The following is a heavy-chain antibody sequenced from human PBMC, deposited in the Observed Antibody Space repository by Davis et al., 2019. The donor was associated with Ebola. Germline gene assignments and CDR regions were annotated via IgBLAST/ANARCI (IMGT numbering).Heavy chain of an antibody. J-gene: IGHJ3*02. CDR3: VRDTVGDKHALDI. CDR1: AGSISSGGFY. CDR2: IYYSGST. V-gene: IGHV4-31*03. D-gene: IGHD2-21*02. Sequence: SETLSLTCTVSAGSISSGGFYWTWIRQHPVKGLEGIWYIYYSGSTYYNPSLKSRVTISVNTSKNQFSLKLNSVTAADTAVYYCVRDTVGDKHALDIWGQGTMVTVSS.